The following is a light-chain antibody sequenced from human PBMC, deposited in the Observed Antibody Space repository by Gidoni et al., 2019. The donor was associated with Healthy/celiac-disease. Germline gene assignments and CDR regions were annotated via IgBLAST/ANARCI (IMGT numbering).Light chain of an antibody. J-gene: IGKJ1*01. Sequence: EIVLTQSQATLSVSPGERATLACRASQSVSSNLAWYQQKPGQAPRLLIYGASTRATGIQARFSGSGSGTEFTLTISSLQSEDCAVYYCQQYNNWPSWTFGQGTKVEIK. V-gene: IGKV3-15*01. CDR2: GAS. CDR3: QQYNNWPSWT. CDR1: QSVSSN.